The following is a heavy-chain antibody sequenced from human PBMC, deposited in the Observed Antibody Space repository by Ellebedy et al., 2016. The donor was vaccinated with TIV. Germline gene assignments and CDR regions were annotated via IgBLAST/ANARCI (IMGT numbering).Heavy chain of an antibody. CDR1: GGCISSYY. J-gene: IGHJ6*02. CDR3: ARGSNGYYYGMDV. D-gene: IGHD6-19*01. CDR2: IYYSGSS. Sequence: SETLSLTCTVSGGCISSYYWSWIRQPPGKGLEWIGYIYYSGSSNYNPSLKSRVTISVDTSKNQFSLKLSSVTAADTAVYYCARGSNGYYYGMDVWGQGTTVTVSS. V-gene: IGHV4-59*01.